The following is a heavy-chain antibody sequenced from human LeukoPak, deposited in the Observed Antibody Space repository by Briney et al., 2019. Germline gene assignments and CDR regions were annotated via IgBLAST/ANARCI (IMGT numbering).Heavy chain of an antibody. J-gene: IGHJ4*02. CDR2: INPHSGGT. D-gene: IGHD3-22*01. V-gene: IGHV1-2*02. CDR3: AIYDSSGYLIDY. Sequence: ASVKVSCKASGYTFTYYYIHWVRQAPGQGLEWMGWINPHSGGTSYAQKFQGRVTMTRDTSISTAYMELSRLRSDDTAVYYCAIYDSSGYLIDYWGQGTLVTVSS. CDR1: GYTFTYYY.